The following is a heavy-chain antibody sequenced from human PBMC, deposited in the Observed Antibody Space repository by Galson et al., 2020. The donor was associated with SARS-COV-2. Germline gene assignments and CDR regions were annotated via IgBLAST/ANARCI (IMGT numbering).Heavy chain of an antibody. J-gene: IGHJ4*02. CDR1: GGSVSSGAFS. CDR3: ARGQQTELLTPFDF. Sequence: PSETLFLTCAVFGGSVSSGAFSWSWFRQPPGKGLEWIGYIYDSANTYYNPSLKSRVSISVDRSKNQFSLNLSSVTAADTAVYYCARGQQTELLTPFDFWGQGTLVTVSS. D-gene: IGHD1-26*01. V-gene: IGHV4-30-2*01. CDR2: IYDSANT.